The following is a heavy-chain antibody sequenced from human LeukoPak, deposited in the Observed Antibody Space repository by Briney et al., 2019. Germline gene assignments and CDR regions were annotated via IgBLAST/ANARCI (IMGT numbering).Heavy chain of an antibody. Sequence: GGSLRLSCAASGFTFSSFAMSWVRRPPGKGLQWVSAISKSGASTDYADSVKGRFTISRDNSKSTLYLQMNSLRAEDTAIYYCAKVAGGTSYYPFDYWGQGTPVTVSS. CDR3: AKVAGGTSYYPFDY. V-gene: IGHV3-23*01. J-gene: IGHJ4*02. D-gene: IGHD3-9*01. CDR2: ISKSGAST. CDR1: GFTFSSFA.